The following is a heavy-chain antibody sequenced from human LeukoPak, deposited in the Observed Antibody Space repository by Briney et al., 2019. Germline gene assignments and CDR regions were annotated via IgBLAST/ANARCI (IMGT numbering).Heavy chain of an antibody. Sequence: GSVKVSCRAAGYTFTGYYMHWVRQAPGQGLESMGWINTNSGGTDYDQKFQGRVTMTRDTYISTTYMELSRLRSDDTAVYYCARDFSGYSYGYFDYWGQGALVTVSS. J-gene: IGHJ4*02. V-gene: IGHV1-2*02. CDR2: INTNSGGT. D-gene: IGHD5-18*01. CDR3: ARDFSGYSYGYFDY. CDR1: GYTFTGYY.